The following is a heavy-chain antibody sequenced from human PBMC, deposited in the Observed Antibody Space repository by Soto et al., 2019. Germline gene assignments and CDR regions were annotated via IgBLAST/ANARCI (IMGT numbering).Heavy chain of an antibody. CDR1: GFTFSSAW. Sequence: GALRLSCAASGFTFSSAWMSWVRQAPGKGLEWVGRVKSKTDGETTDYAAPAKGRFTISRDDSKNTLYLQMNSLKTEDTAVYYCTTPGHIAGPHWGQGTLVTVSS. D-gene: IGHD6-13*01. CDR3: TTPGHIAGPH. J-gene: IGHJ4*02. CDR2: VKSKTDGETT. V-gene: IGHV3-15*01.